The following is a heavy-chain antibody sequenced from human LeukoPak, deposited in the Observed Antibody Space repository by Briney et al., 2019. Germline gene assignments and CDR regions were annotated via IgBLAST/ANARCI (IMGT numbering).Heavy chain of an antibody. CDR2: ISPSGRT. CDR1: GGSISSCY. V-gene: IGHV4-4*07. CDR3: ARALVDYYDSSGYYYDY. J-gene: IGHJ4*02. D-gene: IGHD3-22*01. Sequence: ETLSLTCSVSGGSISSCYWSWIRQPAGKGLEWIGRISPSGRTNYNPSLKSRVTISVDKSKNQFSLKLTSLTAADTALYYCARALVDYYDSSGYYYDYWGQGTLVTVSS.